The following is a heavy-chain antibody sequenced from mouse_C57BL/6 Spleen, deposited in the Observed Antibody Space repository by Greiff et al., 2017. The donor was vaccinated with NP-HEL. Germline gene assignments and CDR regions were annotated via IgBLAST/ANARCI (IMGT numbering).Heavy chain of an antibody. CDR2: INPNNGGT. V-gene: IGHV1-26*01. CDR1: GYTFTDYY. J-gene: IGHJ2*01. Sequence: VQLQQSGPELVKPGASVKISCKASGYTFTDYYMNWVKQSHGKSLEWIGDINPNNGGTSYNQKFKGKATLTVDKSSSTAYMELRSLTSEDSAVYYCARHLDPDYWGQGTTLTVSS. CDR3: ARHLDPDY.